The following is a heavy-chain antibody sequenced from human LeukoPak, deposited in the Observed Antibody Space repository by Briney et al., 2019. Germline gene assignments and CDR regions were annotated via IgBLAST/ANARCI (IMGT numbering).Heavy chain of an antibody. CDR2: IHDTGST. V-gene: IGHV4-59*11. J-gene: IGHJ4*02. CDR1: GGSLSSHY. D-gene: IGHD2-2*01. CDR3: ARFSSGCSTSSCYVTY. Sequence: PSETLSLTCSVSGGSLSSHYWSWIRQPPGKGLELIGHIHDTGSTFYNPSLRGRVTISLDTSNNPFSLKLTSMTAADTAVYYCARFSSGCSTSSCYVTYWGQGTLVTVS.